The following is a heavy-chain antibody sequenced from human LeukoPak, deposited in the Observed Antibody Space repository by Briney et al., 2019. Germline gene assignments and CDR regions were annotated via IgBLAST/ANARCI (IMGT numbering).Heavy chain of an antibody. V-gene: IGHV3-21*01. D-gene: IGHD4-17*01. CDR3: ARDAHYGDYFDY. CDR1: GFTFSSYS. CDR2: ISSSSYI. Sequence: GGSLRLSCAASGFTFSSYSMNWVRQAPGKGLEWVSSISSSSYIYYADSVKGRFTISRDNAKNSLYLQMNSLRAEDTAVYYCARDAHYGDYFDYWGQGTLVTVSS. J-gene: IGHJ4*02.